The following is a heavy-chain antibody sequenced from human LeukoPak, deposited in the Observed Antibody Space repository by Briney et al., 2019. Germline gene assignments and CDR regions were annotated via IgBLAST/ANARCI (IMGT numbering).Heavy chain of an antibody. Sequence: SETLSLTCAVYGGSFSGYYWSWIRQPPGKGVEWIGEINHSGSTNYNPYLKSRVTISVDTSKNQFSLKLSSVPAADTAVYYCARGRIEQWLFRRPSPYYFDYWGQGTLVTVSS. D-gene: IGHD6-19*01. J-gene: IGHJ4*02. CDR2: INHSGST. V-gene: IGHV4-34*01. CDR1: GGSFSGYY. CDR3: ARGRIEQWLFRRPSPYYFDY.